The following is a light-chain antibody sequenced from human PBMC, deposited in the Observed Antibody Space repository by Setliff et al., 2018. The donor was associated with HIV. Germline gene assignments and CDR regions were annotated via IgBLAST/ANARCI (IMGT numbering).Light chain of an antibody. Sequence: QSALTQPASVSGSPGQSITISCTGTSSDVGGYNYVSWYQQHPGKAPKLMIYDVSKRPSGVSNRFSGSKSGNTASLIISGLQADDEADYYCTSYTSSSSVVFGGGTKVTVL. V-gene: IGLV2-14*03. J-gene: IGLJ2*01. CDR1: SSDVGGYNY. CDR2: DVS. CDR3: TSYTSSSSVV.